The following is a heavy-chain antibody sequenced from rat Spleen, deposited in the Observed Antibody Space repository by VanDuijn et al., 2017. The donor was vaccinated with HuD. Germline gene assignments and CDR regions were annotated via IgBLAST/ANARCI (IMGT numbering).Heavy chain of an antibody. CDR3: AKVTYYGFYYFDY. CDR2: ISYDGSGT. V-gene: IGHV5-22*01. CDR1: GFTFSDYY. D-gene: IGHD1-9*01. J-gene: IGHJ2*01. Sequence: EVQLVESGGGLVQPGRSLKLSCAASGFTFSDYYMAWVRQAPKKGLEWVASISYDGSGTYYGDSVKGRFTISRDNAKRTLYLHMNSLRSEDTATYYCAKVTYYGFYYFDYWGQGVMVTVSS.